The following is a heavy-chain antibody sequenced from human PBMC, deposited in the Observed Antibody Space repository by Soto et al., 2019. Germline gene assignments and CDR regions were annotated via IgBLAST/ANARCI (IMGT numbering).Heavy chain of an antibody. J-gene: IGHJ6*02. CDR2: IIRIFGAA. D-gene: IGHD2-15*01. CDR3: ARERGPPNYYYYGMDV. V-gene: IGHV1-69*06. Sequence: SVKVSCKASVGTFSSYAISCVRPAPGQGLEWMGGIIRIFGAANCAQKFQGRVTITAEKSTSTAFMELSSLRSEDTAVYYCARERGPPNYYYYGMDVWGQGTTVTVSS. CDR1: VGTFSSYA.